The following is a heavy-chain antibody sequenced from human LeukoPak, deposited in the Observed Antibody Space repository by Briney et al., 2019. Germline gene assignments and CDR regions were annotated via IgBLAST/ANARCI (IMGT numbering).Heavy chain of an antibody. D-gene: IGHD6-13*01. J-gene: IGHJ5*02. V-gene: IGHV4-4*07. Sequence: SETLSLTCTVSGGSISTYHWNWIRQPAGKGLEWIGRIQNSDTNYNPSLKSRVIISVDTSKKQFSLKLSSVTAADTAMYYCAGLHFAAAEEFDPWGQGTLVTVSS. CDR2: IQNSDT. CDR3: AGLHFAAAEEFDP. CDR1: GGSISTYH.